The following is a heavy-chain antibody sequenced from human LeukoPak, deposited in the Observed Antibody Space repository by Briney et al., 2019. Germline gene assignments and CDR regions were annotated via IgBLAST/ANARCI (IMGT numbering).Heavy chain of an antibody. CDR2: ISGSGDVT. D-gene: IGHD5-18*01. V-gene: IGHV3-23*01. Sequence: GGSLRLSCAASGFTFSSYAMSWVRQAPGKGLEWVSTISGSGDVTYYADSVKGRFTFSRDNSKNALYLQMNSLRAEDTAVYYCAKDSYGFDNWFDPWGQGSPVTVSS. J-gene: IGHJ5*02. CDR3: AKDSYGFDNWFDP. CDR1: GFTFSSYA.